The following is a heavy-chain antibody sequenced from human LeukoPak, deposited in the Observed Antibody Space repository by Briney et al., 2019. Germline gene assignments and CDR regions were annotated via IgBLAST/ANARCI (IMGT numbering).Heavy chain of an antibody. CDR1: GYTSTSYY. CDR2: VNPSVGST. CDR3: ARVSGVGLYGSGSYSPSPFDY. V-gene: IGHV1-46*01. J-gene: IGHJ4*02. Sequence: ASVKVSCKAPGYTSTSYYIHWVRRAPGQGLEWMGVVNPSVGSTTYAQKFQGRVTMTRDTSTSTVYMEMSTLGSEDTAVYYCARVSGVGLYGSGSYSPSPFDYWGQGTLVTVSS. D-gene: IGHD3-10*01.